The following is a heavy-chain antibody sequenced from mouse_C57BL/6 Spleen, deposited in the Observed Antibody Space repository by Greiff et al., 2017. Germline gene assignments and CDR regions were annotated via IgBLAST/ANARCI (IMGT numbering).Heavy chain of an antibody. J-gene: IGHJ4*01. CDR3: ARETYLALGC. Sequence: VKLQESGAELVKPGASVKISCKASGYAFSSYWMNWVKQRPGKGLEWIGQIYPGDGDTNYKGKFKGKATLTADKSSSTAYMQLSSLTSEDSAVYFCARETYLALGCWGQGTSVTVAS. V-gene: IGHV1-80*01. CDR2: IYPGDGDT. CDR1: GYAFSSYW.